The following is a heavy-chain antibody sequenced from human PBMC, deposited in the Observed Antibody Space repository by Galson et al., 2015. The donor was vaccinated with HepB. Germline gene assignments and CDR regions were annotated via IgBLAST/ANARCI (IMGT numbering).Heavy chain of an antibody. CDR2: IDPDDSYT. CDR3: ARICRSDALDI. D-gene: IGHD2-15*01. V-gene: IGHV5-10-1*01. CDR1: GYSFTTYW. J-gene: IGHJ3*02. Sequence: QSGAEVKKPGESLRISCKGSGYSFTTYWITWLRQMPGKGLEWMGRIDPDDSYTKYSPSFQGHVTISADKSVSTAYLQWSSLKASDTAMYYCARICRSDALDIWGQGTVVTVSS.